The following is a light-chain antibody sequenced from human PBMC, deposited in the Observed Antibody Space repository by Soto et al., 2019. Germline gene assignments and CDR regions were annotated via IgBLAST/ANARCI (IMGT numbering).Light chain of an antibody. CDR2: DSS. V-gene: IGKV3-20*01. CDR3: HQYDSAAWT. Sequence: EIVLTQTPAPLSLSPGERATLSCRASQSLSSNFLAWYQQKPGQPPRLLIYDSSTKATGLPNRFSGSRSGTDFTLTIIRLEPEDFAVYYGHQYDSAAWTCRQ. CDR1: QSLSSNF. J-gene: IGKJ1*01.